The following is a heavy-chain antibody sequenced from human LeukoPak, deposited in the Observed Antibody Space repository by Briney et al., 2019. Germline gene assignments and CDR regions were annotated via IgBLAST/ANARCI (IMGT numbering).Heavy chain of an antibody. V-gene: IGHV4-34*01. CDR1: GGSISGYY. J-gene: IGHJ6*02. CDR2: INHSGST. D-gene: IGHD4-17*01. CDR3: ATVTTGRGWLYGMDV. Sequence: SETLSLTCTVSGGSISGYYWSWIRQPPGKGLEWIGEINHSGSTNYNPSLKSRVTTSVDTSKNQFSLKLSSVTAADTAVYYCATVTTGRGWLYGMDVWGQGTTVTVSS.